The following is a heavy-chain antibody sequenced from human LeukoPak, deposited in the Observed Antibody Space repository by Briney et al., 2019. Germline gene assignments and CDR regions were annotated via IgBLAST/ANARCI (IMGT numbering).Heavy chain of an antibody. CDR2: ISYDITNR. CDR1: GFTFSSYA. D-gene: IGHD4-17*01. J-gene: IGHJ4*02. CDR3: ARDSGGDYAFDY. V-gene: IGHV3-30*04. Sequence: PGGSLRLSCGASGFTFSSYAMHWVHQAPGKGLEWLALISYDITNRSYADSVKGRFTISRDNSNNTLYLQMTSLRVEDTAVYYCARDSGGDYAFDYWGQGTLVTVSS.